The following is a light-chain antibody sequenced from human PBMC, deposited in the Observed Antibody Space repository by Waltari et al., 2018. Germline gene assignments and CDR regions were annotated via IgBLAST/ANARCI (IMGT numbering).Light chain of an antibody. Sequence: EVLMTQSPATLSVSQGERVTLSCRASQNIHDNLAWYQQKPGQAPRLLIYGASTRATDIPARFRGSGSGTEFTLTINSLQSEDLGIYYCQQYNKWPPLTFGGGTKVEIK. CDR3: QQYNKWPPLT. J-gene: IGKJ4*01. V-gene: IGKV3-15*01. CDR1: QNIHDN. CDR2: GAS.